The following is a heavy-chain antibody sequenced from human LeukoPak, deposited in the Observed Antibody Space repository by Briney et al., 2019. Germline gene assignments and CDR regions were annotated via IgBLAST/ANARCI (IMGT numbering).Heavy chain of an antibody. J-gene: IGHJ4*02. V-gene: IGHV4-39*01. CDR3: ARGPSGSYYLRSGIYYFDY. CDR1: GGSISSSSYY. Sequence: SETLSLTCTVSGGSISSSSYYWGWIRQPPGKGLEWIGSIYYSGSTYYNSSLKSRVTISVDTSKNQFSLKLSSVTAADTAVYYCARGPSGSYYLRSGIYYFDYWGQGTLVTVSS. D-gene: IGHD1-26*01. CDR2: IYYSGST.